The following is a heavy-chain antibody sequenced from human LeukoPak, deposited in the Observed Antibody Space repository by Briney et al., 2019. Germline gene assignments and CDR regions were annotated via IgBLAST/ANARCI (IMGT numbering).Heavy chain of an antibody. D-gene: IGHD2-21*02. V-gene: IGHV3-21*01. CDR2: ISSSRRYI. J-gene: IGHJ4*02. CDR3: ARDQGSGGDCDFDY. Sequence: GGSLRVSCAASGFTFSGYNMNWVRQAPGKGLEWVSSISSSRRYIYYADSVKGRFTISRDNAKNSLYLQMNSLRAEDTAVYYCARDQGSGGDCDFDYWGQGTLVTVSS. CDR1: GFTFSGYN.